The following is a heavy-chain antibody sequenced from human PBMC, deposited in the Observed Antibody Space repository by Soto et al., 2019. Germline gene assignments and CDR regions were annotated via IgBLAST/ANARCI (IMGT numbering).Heavy chain of an antibody. CDR1: GGSISSGGYS. D-gene: IGHD3-10*01. Sequence: SETLSLTCAVSGGSISSGGYSWSWIRQPPGKGLEWIGYIYHSGSTYYNPSLKSRVTISVDRSKNRFSLKLSSVTAADTAVYYCAREESHYGSGGKNWFDPWGQGTLVTVSS. J-gene: IGHJ5*02. CDR3: AREESHYGSGGKNWFDP. CDR2: IYHSGST. V-gene: IGHV4-30-2*01.